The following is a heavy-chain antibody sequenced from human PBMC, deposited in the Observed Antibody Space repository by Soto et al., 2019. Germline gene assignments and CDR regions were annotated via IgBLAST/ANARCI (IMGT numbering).Heavy chain of an antibody. Sequence: QVQLQASGPGLVKPSQTLSLTCTVSGGSISSGDYYWSWIRQPPGKGLAWIGYIYYSGSTYYIQSLKSLVTISVDASKNQFSLKLSSVTAADTAVYYFAHYSSGRAFDIWGPGTMVTVS. CDR2: IYYSGST. J-gene: IGHJ3*02. V-gene: IGHV4-30-4*01. CDR1: GGSISSGDYY. CDR3: AHYSSGRAFDI. D-gene: IGHD6-19*01.